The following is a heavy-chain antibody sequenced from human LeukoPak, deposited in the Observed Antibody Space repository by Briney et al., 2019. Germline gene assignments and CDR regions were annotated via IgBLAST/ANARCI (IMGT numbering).Heavy chain of an antibody. J-gene: IGHJ4*02. V-gene: IGHV4-39*01. D-gene: IGHD6-19*01. CDR1: SGSISSSSYF. Sequence: SETLPLTCTVSSGSISSSSYFWGWIRHPPGKGLEWIVSIYYSGSTYFNPSLGSRVTISVDTSRNQFSLKLSSVTAADTAVYYCARLAVAGTVIDYWGQGTLVTVSS. CDR3: ARLAVAGTVIDY. CDR2: IYYSGST.